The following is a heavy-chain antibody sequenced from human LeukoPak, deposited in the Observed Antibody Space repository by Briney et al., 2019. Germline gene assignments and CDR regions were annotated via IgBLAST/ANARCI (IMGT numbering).Heavy chain of an antibody. CDR3: ARRPELEPEGYYFDY. CDR1: GGTFSSYA. CDR2: IIPILGIA. D-gene: IGHD1-1*01. J-gene: IGHJ4*02. Sequence: GASVKVSCKASGGTFSSYAISWVRQAPGQGLEWMGRIIPILGIANYAQKFQGRVTITADKSTGTAYMELSSLRSEDTAVYYCARRPELEPEGYYFDYWGQGTLVTVSS. V-gene: IGHV1-69*04.